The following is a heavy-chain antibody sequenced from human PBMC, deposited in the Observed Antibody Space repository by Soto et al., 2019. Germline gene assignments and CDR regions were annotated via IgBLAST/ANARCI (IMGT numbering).Heavy chain of an antibody. D-gene: IGHD2-15*01. Sequence: PGGSLRLSCAASGFTFVNYAMTWVRQAPGKGLEWVSTITGRGGTTYYADSVKGRFTISSDNSKNTLFLHMDSLRGEDTALYYCAKGGSGPECDYWGQGTLVTVSS. CDR2: ITGRGGTT. CDR3: AKGGSGPECDY. V-gene: IGHV3-23*01. CDR1: GFTFVNYA. J-gene: IGHJ4*02.